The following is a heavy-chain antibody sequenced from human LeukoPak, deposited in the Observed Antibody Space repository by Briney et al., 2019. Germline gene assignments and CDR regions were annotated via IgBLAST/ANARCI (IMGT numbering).Heavy chain of an antibody. J-gene: IGHJ4*02. CDR1: GFTFSSYG. V-gene: IGHV3-23*01. CDR2: ISGSGDST. CDR3: AKNRGDSSSWYFDY. D-gene: IGHD6-13*01. Sequence: GGSLRLSCAASGFTFSSYGMSWVRQAPGKGLEWVSGISGSGDSTYYADSVKGRFTISRDNSKNTLYLQMNSLRAEDTAVYYCAKNRGDSSSWYFDYWGQGTLVTVSS.